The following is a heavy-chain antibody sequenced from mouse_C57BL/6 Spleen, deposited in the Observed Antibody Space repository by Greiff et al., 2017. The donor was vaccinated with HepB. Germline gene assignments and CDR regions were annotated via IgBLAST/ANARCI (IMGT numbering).Heavy chain of an antibody. D-gene: IGHD2-4*01. CDR2: IYPRSGNT. CDR3: ARIYDYDDGDSYFEV. Sequence: VQLQQSGAELARPGASVKLSCKASGYTFTSYGISWVKQRTGQGLEWIGEIYPRSGNTYYNEKFKGKATLTADKSSSTAYMELRSLTSEDSAVYFCARIYDYDDGDSYFEVWGTGTPRTVSS. V-gene: IGHV1-81*01. J-gene: IGHJ1*03. CDR1: GYTFTSYG.